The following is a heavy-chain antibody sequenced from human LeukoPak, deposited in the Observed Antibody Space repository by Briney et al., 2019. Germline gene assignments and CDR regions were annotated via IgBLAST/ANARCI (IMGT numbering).Heavy chain of an antibody. J-gene: IGHJ4*02. Sequence: GGSLRLSCAASGFTFSSYAMHWVRQAPGKGLEWVAVISYDGSNKYYADSVKGRFTISRDNSKNTLYLQMNSLRAEDTAVYYCARDPMVRGVIITWAGDYWGKGTLVTVSS. D-gene: IGHD3-10*01. CDR2: ISYDGSNK. CDR1: GFTFSSYA. V-gene: IGHV3-30*04. CDR3: ARDPMVRGVIITWAGDY.